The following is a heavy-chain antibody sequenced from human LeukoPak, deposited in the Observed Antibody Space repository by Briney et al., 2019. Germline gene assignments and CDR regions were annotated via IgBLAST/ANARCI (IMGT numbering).Heavy chain of an antibody. CDR1: GGSISSSSYY. D-gene: IGHD2-8*01. Sequence: PSETLSLTCTVSGGSISSSSYYWGWIRQPPGKGLEWIGSIYYSGSTYYNPSLKSRVTISVDTSKNQFSLKLSSVTAADTAVYYCARAVGGGGMVFGPDALDFWGQGTMVTVSS. J-gene: IGHJ3*01. CDR3: ARAVGGGGMVFGPDALDF. CDR2: IYYSGST. V-gene: IGHV4-39*07.